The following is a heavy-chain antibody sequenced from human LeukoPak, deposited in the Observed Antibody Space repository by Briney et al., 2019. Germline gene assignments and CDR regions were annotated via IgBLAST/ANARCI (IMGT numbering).Heavy chain of an antibody. CDR1: GFTFSSYS. CDR2: ISSSSSYI. CDR3: ARDDAMGATIDY. Sequence: GRSLRLSCAASGFTFSSYSMNWVRQAPGKGLEWVSSISSSSSYIYYADSVKGRFTISRENAKNSLYLQMNSLRAEDTAVYYCARDDAMGATIDYWGQGTLVTVSS. D-gene: IGHD1-26*01. V-gene: IGHV3-21*01. J-gene: IGHJ4*02.